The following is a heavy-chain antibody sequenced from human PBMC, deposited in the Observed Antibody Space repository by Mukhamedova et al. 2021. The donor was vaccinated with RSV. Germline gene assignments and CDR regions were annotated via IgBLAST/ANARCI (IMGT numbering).Heavy chain of an antibody. CDR2: ISYDGSNK. J-gene: IGHJ4*02. Sequence: GLEWVAVISYDGSNKYYADSVKGRFTISRDNSKNTLYLQMNSLRAEDTAVYYCAKDQSQVYSSSWYFDYWGQGTLVTVSS. D-gene: IGHD6-13*01. CDR3: AKDQSQVYSSSWYFDY. V-gene: IGHV3-30*18.